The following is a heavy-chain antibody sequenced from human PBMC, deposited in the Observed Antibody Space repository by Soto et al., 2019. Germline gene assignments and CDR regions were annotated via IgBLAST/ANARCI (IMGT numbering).Heavy chain of an antibody. J-gene: IGHJ4*02. D-gene: IGHD3-3*01. V-gene: IGHV2-26*01. CDR2: IFSNDEK. CDR1: GFSLSNARMG. Sequence: QVTLKESGPVLVKPTETLTLTCTVSGFSLSNARMGVSWIRQPPGKALEWLAHIFSNDEKSYSTSLKSRLPIAKDTTKSQVVLTITNMDPVDTATYYCARVYYDFWSGYSYYFDYCGQGTLVTVSS. CDR3: ARVYYDFWSGYSYYFDY.